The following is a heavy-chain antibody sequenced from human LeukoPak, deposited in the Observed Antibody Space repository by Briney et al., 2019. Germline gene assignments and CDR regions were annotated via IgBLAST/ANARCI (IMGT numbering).Heavy chain of an antibody. V-gene: IGHV3-23*01. CDR2: ISGSGGST. D-gene: IGHD3-10*01. CDR3: AKTSGSGSYIPYYFDY. CDR1: GFTFSSYA. Sequence: GGSLRLSCAASGFTFSSYAMSWVRQAPGKGLEWVSAISGSGGSTYYADSVKGRFTISRDNSKNTLYLQMNSLRAEDTAVYYCAKTSGSGSYIPYYFDYWGQGTLVSVSS. J-gene: IGHJ4*02.